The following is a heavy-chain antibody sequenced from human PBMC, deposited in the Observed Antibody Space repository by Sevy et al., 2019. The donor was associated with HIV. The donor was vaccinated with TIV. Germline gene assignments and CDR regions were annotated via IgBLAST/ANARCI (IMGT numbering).Heavy chain of an antibody. CDR1: GFNFSSYG. D-gene: IGHD3-3*01. J-gene: IGHJ3*02. CDR3: AKESGSYYDFWSGHDAIDI. Sequence: GGSLRLSCAASGFNFSSYGMHWVRQAPGKGLEWVAVIAYDGSSKYYAESVKGRFTISRDNSKNTLYLQISSLRAEDTASYYCAKESGSYYDFWSGHDAIDIWGQGTMVTVSS. V-gene: IGHV3-30*18. CDR2: IAYDGSSK.